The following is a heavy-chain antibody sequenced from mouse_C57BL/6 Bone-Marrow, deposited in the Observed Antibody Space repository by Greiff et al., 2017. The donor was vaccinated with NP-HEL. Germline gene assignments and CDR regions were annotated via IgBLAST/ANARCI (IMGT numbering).Heavy chain of an antibody. CDR3: ARGRQLRVRGFAY. D-gene: IGHD3-2*02. CDR2: IDPSASYT. J-gene: IGHJ3*01. V-gene: IGHV1-69*01. Sequence: VQLQQSGAELVMPGASVKLSCKASGYTFTSYWMHWVKQRPGQGLEWIGAIDPSASYTNYNQKFKGKSTLTVDKSSSTAYMPLSSLTSEDSAVYYCARGRQLRVRGFAYWGQGTLVTVSA. CDR1: GYTFTSYW.